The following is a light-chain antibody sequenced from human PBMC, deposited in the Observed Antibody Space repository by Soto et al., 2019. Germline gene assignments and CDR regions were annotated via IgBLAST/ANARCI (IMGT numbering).Light chain of an antibody. J-gene: IGKJ1*01. Sequence: EVMMTQSPATLSVSPGERATLSCRASQTINRNLAWYHQRPGQPPRLLMYGASTRATGIPDRFRGSGSGTEFTLTISSLQSDDFGIYYCQQNNNWPLTFGRGTKVDIK. CDR3: QQNNNWPLT. CDR2: GAS. V-gene: IGKV3-15*01. CDR1: QTINRN.